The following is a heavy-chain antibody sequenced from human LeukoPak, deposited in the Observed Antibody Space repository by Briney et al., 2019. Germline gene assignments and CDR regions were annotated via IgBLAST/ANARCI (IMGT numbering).Heavy chain of an antibody. Sequence: SETLSLTCTVSGGSISSSSYYWGWIRQPPGKGLEWIGSIYYSGSTYYNPSLKSRVTISVDTSKNQFSLKLSSVTAADTAVYYCARHEWGMRAAAGDSSGFDYWGQGTLVTVSS. CDR3: ARHEWGMRAAAGDSSGFDY. CDR1: GGSISSSSYY. D-gene: IGHD6-13*01. V-gene: IGHV4-39*01. J-gene: IGHJ4*02. CDR2: IYYSGST.